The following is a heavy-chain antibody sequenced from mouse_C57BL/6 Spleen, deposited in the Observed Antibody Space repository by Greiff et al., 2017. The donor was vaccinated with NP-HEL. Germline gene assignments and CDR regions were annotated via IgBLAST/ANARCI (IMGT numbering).Heavy chain of an antibody. Sequence: VQLKESGPELVKPGASVKISCKASGYTFTDYYMNWVKQSHGKSLEWIGDINPNNGGTSYNQKFKGKATLTVDKSSSTAYMELRSLTSEDSAVYYCARERYDYFDYWGQGTTLTVSS. J-gene: IGHJ2*01. CDR1: GYTFTDYY. CDR2: INPNNGGT. CDR3: ARERYDYFDY. D-gene: IGHD2-12*01. V-gene: IGHV1-26*01.